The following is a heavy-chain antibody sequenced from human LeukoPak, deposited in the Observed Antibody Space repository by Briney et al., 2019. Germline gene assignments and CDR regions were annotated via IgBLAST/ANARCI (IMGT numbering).Heavy chain of an antibody. CDR3: AKDHDRYSSGYQLDY. D-gene: IGHD3-22*01. V-gene: IGHV3-23*01. CDR2: VSGSGGST. J-gene: IGHJ4*02. CDR1: GFTFSNYA. Sequence: GGSLRLSCAASGFTFSNYAMSWVRQAPGKGLEWVSTVSGSGGSTYYADSVKGRFTISRDNSKHTLYLQMNNLRAEDTAVYYCAKDHDRYSSGYQLDYWGQGTLVTVSS.